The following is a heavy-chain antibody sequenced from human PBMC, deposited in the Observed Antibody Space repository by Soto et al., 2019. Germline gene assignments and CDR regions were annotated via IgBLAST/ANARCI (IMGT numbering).Heavy chain of an antibody. CDR1: GFTFSSYG. Sequence: VGSLRLSCAASGFTFSSYGMHWVRQAPGKGLEWVAVISYDGSNKYYADSVKGRFTISRDNSKNTLYLQMNSLRAEDTAVYYCAKEMDIVVVPAARPYYYYGMDVWGQGTTVTVSS. CDR2: ISYDGSNK. CDR3: AKEMDIVVVPAARPYYYYGMDV. V-gene: IGHV3-30*18. J-gene: IGHJ6*02. D-gene: IGHD2-2*03.